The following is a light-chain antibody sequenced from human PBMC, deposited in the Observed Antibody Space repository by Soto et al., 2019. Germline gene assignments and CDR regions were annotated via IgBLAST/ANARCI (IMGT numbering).Light chain of an antibody. CDR2: GAS. J-gene: IGKJ4*01. V-gene: IGKV1-39*01. CDR1: PSITTY. CDR3: QQSSTVSLT. Sequence: DIQMTQSPSYLSASVGDRVTITCRASPSITTYLHWYQQKPGKAPKLLIYGASNLQTGVPSRFSGSGFVTDFTLTITTLQPEDFATYYCQQSSTVSLTFGGGTKVEI.